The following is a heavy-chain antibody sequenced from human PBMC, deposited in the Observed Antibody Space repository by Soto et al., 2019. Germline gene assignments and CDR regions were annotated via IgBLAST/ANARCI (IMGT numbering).Heavy chain of an antibody. J-gene: IGHJ5*02. Sequence: GGSLRLSCAASGLTVSSNYMSWVRQAPGKGLEWVSVIYSGGTTKYEDSVKGRFSISRDNSKNTLYLQMNSLRAEDTAVYYCARARYNWNYPTWFDPWGQGTLVTVSS. CDR1: GLTVSSNY. CDR2: IYSGGTT. D-gene: IGHD1-7*01. V-gene: IGHV3-53*01. CDR3: ARARYNWNYPTWFDP.